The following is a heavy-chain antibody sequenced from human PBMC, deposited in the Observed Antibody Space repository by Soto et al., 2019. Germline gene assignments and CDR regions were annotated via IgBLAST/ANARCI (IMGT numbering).Heavy chain of an antibody. CDR2: INPSGGST. CDR1: GYIFTNYY. V-gene: IGHV1-46*01. D-gene: IGHD7-27*01. CDR3: ARDLTSGDY. J-gene: IGHJ4*02. Sequence: QVQLVQSGAEVKNPGASVKISCKASGYIFTNYYIHWVRQAPGQGLEWMAIINPSGGSTNYAQKFQGRVTLARDTFTNTVYMELSSLRSEDTAIYYCARDLTSGDYWGQGTLVTVSS.